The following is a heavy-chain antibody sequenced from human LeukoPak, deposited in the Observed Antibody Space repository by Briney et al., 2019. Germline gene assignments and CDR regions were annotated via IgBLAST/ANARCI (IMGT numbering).Heavy chain of an antibody. Sequence: GGSLRLSCAASGFTFSSYEMNWVRQAPGKGLEWVSYISSSGSTIYYADSVKGRFTISRDNAKNSLYLHMNSLRAEDTAVYYCARDQGPYSSSSGFDYWGQGTLVTVSS. CDR1: GFTFSSYE. CDR2: ISSSGSTI. D-gene: IGHD6-6*01. V-gene: IGHV3-48*03. CDR3: ARDQGPYSSSSGFDY. J-gene: IGHJ4*02.